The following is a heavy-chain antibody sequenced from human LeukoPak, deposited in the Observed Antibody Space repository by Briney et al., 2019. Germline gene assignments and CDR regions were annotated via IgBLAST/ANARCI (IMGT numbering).Heavy chain of an antibody. V-gene: IGHV3-21*01. Sequence: GGSLRLSCAASGFTFSSYWMSWVRQAPGKGLEWVSSITSSNNYIYYADSMKGRFTISRDNAKNSLYLQMNSLRAEDTAVYYCVTTWGAHYWYFDLWGRGALVTVSS. CDR3: VTTWGAHYWYFDL. D-gene: IGHD1-26*01. J-gene: IGHJ2*01. CDR2: ITSSNNYI. CDR1: GFTFSSYW.